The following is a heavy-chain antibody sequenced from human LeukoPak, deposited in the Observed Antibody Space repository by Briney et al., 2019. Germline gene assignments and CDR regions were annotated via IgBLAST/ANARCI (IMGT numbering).Heavy chain of an antibody. CDR3: AGSGSFFRFDY. J-gene: IGHJ4*02. CDR2: ISDSGSTT. CDR1: GFTFSSYA. Sequence: GRSLRLSCAASGFTFSSYAMSWVRQAPGKGLEWVSSISDSGSTTYYTDSVKGRFTISRDNSKNTLYLQMHSLRGEDTAVYYCAGSGSFFRFDYWGQGTLVTVSS. V-gene: IGHV3-23*01. D-gene: IGHD1-26*01.